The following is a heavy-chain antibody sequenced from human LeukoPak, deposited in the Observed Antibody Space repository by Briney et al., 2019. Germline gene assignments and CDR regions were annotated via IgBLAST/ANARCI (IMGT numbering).Heavy chain of an antibody. Sequence: GGSLSLSCAASGFTFTTYTMNWVRQAPGKGLEWVSSISSSSSYIYYADSVKGRFTISRDNAKNSLYLQMNSLRAEDTAVYYCAKLLWFGESLGFDYWGQGTLVTVSS. CDR1: GFTFTTYT. V-gene: IGHV3-21*04. J-gene: IGHJ4*02. CDR2: ISSSSSYI. D-gene: IGHD3-10*01. CDR3: AKLLWFGESLGFDY.